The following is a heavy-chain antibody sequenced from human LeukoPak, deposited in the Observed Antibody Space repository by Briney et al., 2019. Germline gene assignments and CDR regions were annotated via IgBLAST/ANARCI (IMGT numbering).Heavy chain of an antibody. Sequence: GGSLRLSCAASGFTFSSYSMNWVRQAPGKGLEWVSSISSSSSYIYYADSVKGRFTISRDNAKNSLYLQMNSLRAEDTAVYYCARSGLDYGDYFDYWGQGTLVTVSS. D-gene: IGHD4-17*01. J-gene: IGHJ4*02. CDR2: ISSSSSYI. CDR3: ARSGLDYGDYFDY. CDR1: GFTFSSYS. V-gene: IGHV3-21*01.